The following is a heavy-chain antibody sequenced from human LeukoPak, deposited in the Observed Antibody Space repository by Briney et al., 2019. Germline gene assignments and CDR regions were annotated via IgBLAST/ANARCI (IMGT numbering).Heavy chain of an antibody. Sequence: GGSLRLSCAASGFTFSDYEMNWVRQAPGKGLEWVAYISSGGDSKFYGDSVKGRFTISRDNAKNSLYLQMNSLRAEDTAVYYCAKERYTTSWYLADYWGQGTLVTVSS. CDR3: AKERYTTSWYLADY. J-gene: IGHJ4*02. CDR2: ISSGGDSK. D-gene: IGHD6-13*01. V-gene: IGHV3-48*03. CDR1: GFTFSDYE.